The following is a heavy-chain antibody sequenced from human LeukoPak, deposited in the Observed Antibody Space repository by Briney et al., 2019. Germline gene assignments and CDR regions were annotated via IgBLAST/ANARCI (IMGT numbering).Heavy chain of an antibody. D-gene: IGHD2-21*02. V-gene: IGHV3-11*03. CDR3: ARLAYCGGDCFYWVDY. CDR1: GYTLSDYY. J-gene: IGHJ4*02. CDR2: ISCRSSYT. Sequence: GGTLRLPCAASGYTLSDYYMSRIRQAPGKGLEWVSYISCRSSYTNYTDSVNGRFTISRDNAKNSLNLQTKSLRAEDTAVYYCARLAYCGGDCFYWVDYSGEGTLVSVSS.